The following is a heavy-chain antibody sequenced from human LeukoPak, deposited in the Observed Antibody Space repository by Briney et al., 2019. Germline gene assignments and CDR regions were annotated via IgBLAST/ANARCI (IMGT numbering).Heavy chain of an antibody. CDR3: ARDLNPQSIGMRAFDI. D-gene: IGHD1-14*01. CDR2: INPTTGST. Sequence: GASVKVSCKASGYTFTHFYLHWVRQAPGQGLEWMGIINPTTGSTTYAQKLQGRVTMTRDMSTSTVYMELSSLRSEDTAVYFCARDLNPQSIGMRAFDIWGQGTMVTASS. V-gene: IGHV1-46*01. J-gene: IGHJ3*02. CDR1: GYTFTHFY.